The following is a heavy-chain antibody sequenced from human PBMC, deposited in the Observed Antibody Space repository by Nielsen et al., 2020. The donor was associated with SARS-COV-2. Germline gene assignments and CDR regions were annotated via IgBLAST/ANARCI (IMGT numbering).Heavy chain of an antibody. CDR2: ISYDGSNK. V-gene: IGHV3-30*04. CDR1: GFTFSSYA. CDR3: ARDDESAFDI. J-gene: IGHJ3*02. Sequence: GGSLRLSCAVSGFTFSSYAMHWVRQAPGKGLEWVAVISYDGSNKYYADSVKGRFTISRDNSKNTLYLQMNSLRAEDTAVYYCARDDESAFDIWGQGTMVTVSS.